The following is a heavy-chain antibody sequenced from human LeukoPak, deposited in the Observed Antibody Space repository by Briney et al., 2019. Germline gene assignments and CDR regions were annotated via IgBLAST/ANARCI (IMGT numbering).Heavy chain of an antibody. V-gene: IGHV4-4*02. D-gene: IGHD2/OR15-2a*01. CDR3: ARRVGYCNSNGCPPFDY. Sequence: SETLSLTCAVSGGSISSSNWWSWVRQPPGKGLEWIGEIYHSGSTNYNPSLKSRVTISVDTSKNQFSLKLTSVTAADTAVYYRARRVGYCNSNGCPPFDYWGQGTLVTVSS. J-gene: IGHJ4*02. CDR2: IYHSGST. CDR1: GGSISSSNW.